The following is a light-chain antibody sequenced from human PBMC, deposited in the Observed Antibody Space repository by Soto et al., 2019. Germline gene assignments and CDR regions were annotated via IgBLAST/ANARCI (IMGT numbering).Light chain of an antibody. CDR1: QSVSSRY. Sequence: EILLTQSPGTLSLSQGETAALSCRASQSVSSRYLAWYQQKSGKAPRLLIYATSSLASDVPDRFSGYGSGTDFTLTISGLEPEDFAVYYCQQYGSSLSTFGQGTKVDIK. CDR3: QQYGSSLST. CDR2: ATS. V-gene: IGKV3-20*01. J-gene: IGKJ1*01.